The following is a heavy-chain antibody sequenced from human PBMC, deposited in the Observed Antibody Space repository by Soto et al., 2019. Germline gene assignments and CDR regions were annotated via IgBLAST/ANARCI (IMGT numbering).Heavy chain of an antibody. D-gene: IGHD3-10*01. CDR3: ARNVEIWFGEYGMDV. CDR2: IWYHGSNK. J-gene: IGHJ6*02. V-gene: IGHV3-33*01. Sequence: QVQLVESVGGVVQPGRSLRLSCAASGFTFSSSGLHWVRQAPGKGLEWVAVIWYHGSNKYYADSVKGRFTISRDNSQNTRYLQMNDLRAEDTAVYYGARNVEIWFGEYGMDVWGQGTTVTVFS. CDR1: GFTFSSSG.